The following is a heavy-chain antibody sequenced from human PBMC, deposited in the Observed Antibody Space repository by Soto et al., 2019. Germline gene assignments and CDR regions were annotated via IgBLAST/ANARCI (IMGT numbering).Heavy chain of an antibody. J-gene: IGHJ4*02. Sequence: EVQLVESGGGLVKPGGSLRLSSAASGFTFSSYSMNWVRQAPGKGLEWVSSISSSSSYIYYADSVKGRFTISRDNAKNSLYLQMNSLRAEDTAVYYCAREGYYYGSGANRNFDYWGQGTLVTVSS. V-gene: IGHV3-21*01. CDR2: ISSSSSYI. D-gene: IGHD3-10*01. CDR3: AREGYYYGSGANRNFDY. CDR1: GFTFSSYS.